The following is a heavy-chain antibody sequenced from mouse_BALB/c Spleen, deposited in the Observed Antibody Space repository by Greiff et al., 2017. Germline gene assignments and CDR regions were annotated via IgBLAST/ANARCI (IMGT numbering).Heavy chain of an antibody. V-gene: IGHV5-4*02. D-gene: IGHD1-2*01. CDR3: AREGRLRYFDY. CDR2: ISDGGSYT. CDR1: GFTFSDYY. J-gene: IGHJ2*01. Sequence: DVQLVESGGGLVKPGGSLKLSCAASGFTFSDYYMYWVRQTPEKRLEWVATISDGGSYTYYPDSVKGRFTISRDNAKNNLYLQMSSLKSEDTAMYYCAREGRLRYFDYWGQGTTLTVSS.